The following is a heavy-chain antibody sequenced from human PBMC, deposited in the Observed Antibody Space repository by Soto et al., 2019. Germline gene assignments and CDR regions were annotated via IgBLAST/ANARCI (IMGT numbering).Heavy chain of an antibody. CDR2: INAGNGNT. CDR3: ARGVTMVRGVTYCFDY. V-gene: IGHV1-3*01. CDR1: GYTFTSYA. D-gene: IGHD3-10*01. Sequence: QVQLVQSGAEVKKPGASVKVSCKASGYTFTSYAMHWVRQAPGQRLEWMGWINAGNGNTKYSQKFQGRVTITRDTSASTAYMELSSLRAEDTAVYYCARGVTMVRGVTYCFDYWGQGPLVTVSS. J-gene: IGHJ4*02.